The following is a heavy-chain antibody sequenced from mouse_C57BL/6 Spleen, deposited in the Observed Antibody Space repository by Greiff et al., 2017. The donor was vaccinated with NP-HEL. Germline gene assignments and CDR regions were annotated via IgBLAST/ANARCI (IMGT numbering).Heavy chain of an antibody. V-gene: IGHV1-81*01. J-gene: IGHJ2*01. CDR1: GYTFTSYG. Sequence: QVQLQQSGAELARPGASVKLSCKASGYTFTSYGISWVKQRTGQGLEWIGEIYPRSGNTYYNEKFKGKATLTADKSSSTAYMELRSLTSEDSAVYFCARWGTTVVAEDYFDDWGKGTTRTVSS. D-gene: IGHD1-1*01. CDR3: ARWGTTVVAEDYFDD. CDR2: IYPRSGNT.